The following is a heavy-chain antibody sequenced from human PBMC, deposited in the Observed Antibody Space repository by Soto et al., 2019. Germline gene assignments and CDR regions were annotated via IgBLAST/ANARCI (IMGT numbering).Heavy chain of an antibody. Sequence: EVQLVESGGGLVQPGGSLRLSCAASGFTVSSNYMSWVRQAPGKGLEWVSIIYSGGSTYYADSVKGRCTISSDNSKNTLYLKMKSLRAEDTAVYYCARSSRGREIQFDYWGQGTLVTVSS. J-gene: IGHJ4*02. CDR3: ARSSRGREIQFDY. CDR1: GFTVSSNY. CDR2: IYSGGST. D-gene: IGHD2-15*01. V-gene: IGHV3-66*01.